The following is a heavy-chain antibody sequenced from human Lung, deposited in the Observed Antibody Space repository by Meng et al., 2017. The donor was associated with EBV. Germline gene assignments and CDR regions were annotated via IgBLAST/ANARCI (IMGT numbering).Heavy chain of an antibody. D-gene: IGHD7-27*01. J-gene: IGHJ2*01. CDR1: GAPISSGVYY. Sequence: HLQQSVPGTTTTTTTPPLTCPASGAPISSGVYYWSWFRHHQEKDLEWIGYIYYSGSTYYNPSLKSRVTISVDTSKNQFSLKLSSVTAADTAVYYCASPLGILGIVDLWGRGTLVTVSS. V-gene: IGHV4-30-4*08. CDR2: IYYSGST. CDR3: ASPLGILGIVDL.